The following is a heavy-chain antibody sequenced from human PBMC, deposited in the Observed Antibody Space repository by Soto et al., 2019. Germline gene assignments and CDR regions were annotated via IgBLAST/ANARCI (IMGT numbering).Heavy chain of an antibody. CDR3: AKDPNYDFWNGYSGSGWFDP. J-gene: IGHJ5*02. V-gene: IGHV3-21*01. CDR2: ISGSSSNM. CDR1: GFTFSSYS. Sequence: GGSLRLSCAASGFTFSSYSMNWVRQTPGKGLEWVSSISGSSSNMYYADSVKGRFTISRDNAKNSLYLQMNSLRAEDTAVYYCAKDPNYDFWNGYSGSGWFDPWGQGTLVTVSS. D-gene: IGHD3-3*01.